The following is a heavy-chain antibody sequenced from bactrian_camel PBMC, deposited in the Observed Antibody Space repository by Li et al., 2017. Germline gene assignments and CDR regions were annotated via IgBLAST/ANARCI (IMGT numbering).Heavy chain of an antibody. CDR1: GYTYSHYC. J-gene: IGHJ4*01. Sequence: QLVESGGGSVKAGGSLTLRCVASGYTYSHYCMGWFRLAPGKEREGVATFIYDGTTRYAHSVQGRFTISQDNAKNTMYLHMDSLKPEDTAMYYCATTAVSNYWGQGTQVTVS. CDR3: ATTAVSNY. D-gene: IGHD3*01. CDR2: FIYDGTT. V-gene: IGHV3S53*01.